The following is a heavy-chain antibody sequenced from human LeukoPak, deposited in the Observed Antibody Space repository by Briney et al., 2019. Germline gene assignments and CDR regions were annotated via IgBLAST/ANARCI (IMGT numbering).Heavy chain of an antibody. V-gene: IGHV4-39*01. CDR2: IYYSGST. D-gene: IGHD6-13*01. Sequence: SETLSLTCTVSGGSISSSSYYLGWIRQPPGKGLEWIGSIYYSGSTYYNPSLKSRVTISVDTSKNQFSLKLSSVTAADTAVYYCARQGRNTAAAGTLDYWGQGTLVTVSS. CDR3: ARQGRNTAAAGTLDY. CDR1: GGSISSSSYY. J-gene: IGHJ4*02.